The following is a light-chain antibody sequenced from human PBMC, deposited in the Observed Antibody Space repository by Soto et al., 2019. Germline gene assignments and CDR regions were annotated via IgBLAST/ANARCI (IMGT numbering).Light chain of an antibody. CDR2: SDD. CDR3: CLYAVTFYV. CDR1: SSNIGSNA. Sequence: QSVLTQPPSASGTPGQRVTISCSGSSSNIGSNAVSWYQHFPGTAPKVLIYSDDQRPSGVPDRFSGSKSGTSASLAISGLRAEDEADYYCCLYAVTFYVFGTGTKVTVL. V-gene: IGLV1-44*01. J-gene: IGLJ1*01.